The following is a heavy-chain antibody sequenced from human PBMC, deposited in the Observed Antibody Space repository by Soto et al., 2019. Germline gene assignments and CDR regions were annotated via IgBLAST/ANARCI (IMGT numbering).Heavy chain of an antibody. CDR1: GFTFSSYA. V-gene: IGHV3-23*01. D-gene: IGHD2-15*01. J-gene: IGHJ6*02. CDR2: ISGSGGST. Sequence: VGSLRLSCAASGFTFSSYAMSWVRQAPGKGLEWVSAISGSGGSTYYADSVKGRFTISRDNSKNTLYLQMNSLRAEDTAVYYCAKARSGYYYDYGMDVWGQGTAVTVSS. CDR3: AKARSGYYYDYGMDV.